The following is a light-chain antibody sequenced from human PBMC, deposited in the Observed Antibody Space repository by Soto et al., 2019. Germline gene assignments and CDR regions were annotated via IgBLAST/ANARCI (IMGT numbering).Light chain of an antibody. CDR3: QLFNNYPLLA. CDR1: QGISSY. CDR2: AAS. J-gene: IGKJ4*01. Sequence: IQLTQSPSSPSASVGDRVTITCRASQGISSYLAWYQQKPGKAPKLLIYAASTLQSGVPSRFSGSGSGTDFALTISSLQPEDFENYSCQLFNNYPLLAFGGGTKVDIK. V-gene: IGKV1-9*01.